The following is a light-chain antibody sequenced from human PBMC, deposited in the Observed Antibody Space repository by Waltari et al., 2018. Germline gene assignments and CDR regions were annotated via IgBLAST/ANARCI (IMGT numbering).Light chain of an antibody. CDR3: QQYYTTPYT. CDR2: WAS. J-gene: IGKJ2*01. Sequence: DIVMTQSPDSLAVSLGERATINCKSSQSVFYSPTNKNYLAWYRQKPGQPPKLLIYWASTRESGFPDRFSGSGSGTDFTLTISSLQAEDVAVYYCQQYYTTPYTFGQGTNLEIK. CDR1: QSVFYSPTNKNY. V-gene: IGKV4-1*01.